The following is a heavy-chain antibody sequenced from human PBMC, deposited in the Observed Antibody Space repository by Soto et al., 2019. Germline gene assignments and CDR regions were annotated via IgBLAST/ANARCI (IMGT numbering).Heavy chain of an antibody. D-gene: IGHD1-1*01. CDR1: GFTFSSYA. J-gene: IGHJ4*02. CDR3: AKLPRGELERPYYFDY. Sequence: GGSLRLSCAASGFTFSSYAMHWVRQAPGKGLEWVAVISYDGSNKYYADSVKGRFTISRDNSKNTLYLQMNSLRVEDTAVYYCAKLPRGELERPYYFDYWGQGTLVTVSS. CDR2: ISYDGSNK. V-gene: IGHV3-30-3*02.